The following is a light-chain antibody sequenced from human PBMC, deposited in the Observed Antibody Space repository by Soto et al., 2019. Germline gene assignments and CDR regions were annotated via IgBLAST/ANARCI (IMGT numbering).Light chain of an antibody. CDR2: GNS. CDR1: SSNIGAGYD. CDR3: HSYDSSLSGWV. J-gene: IGLJ3*02. V-gene: IGLV1-40*01. Sequence: QSVLTQPPSVSGAPGQRVTISCTGSSSNIGAGYDVHWYQQLPGTAPKLLIYGNSNRPSGVPDRFSGSKSGTSASLAITGLLADDEADYYCHSYDSSLSGWVFGGGTKLTVL.